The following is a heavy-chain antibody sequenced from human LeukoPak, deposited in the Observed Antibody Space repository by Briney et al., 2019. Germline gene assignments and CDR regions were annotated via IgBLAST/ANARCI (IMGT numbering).Heavy chain of an antibody. CDR3: ARKNVDTTMVTF. J-gene: IGHJ4*02. Sequence: SETLSLTCTVSGGSISSNSYYWGWIRQPPGKGLEWIGSIYYRGSTYYNPSLKSRVTISVETSKNQFSLKLSSVTAADTAVYYCARKNVDTTMVTFWGQGTLVTVSS. D-gene: IGHD5-18*01. V-gene: IGHV4-39*01. CDR2: IYYRGST. CDR1: GGSISSNSYY.